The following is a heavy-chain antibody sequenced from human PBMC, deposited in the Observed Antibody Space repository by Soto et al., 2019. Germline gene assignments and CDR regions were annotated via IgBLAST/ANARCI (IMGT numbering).Heavy chain of an antibody. Sequence: SVKVSCKASGGTFSSYAISWVRQAPGQGLEWMGGIIPIFGTANYAQKFQGRVTITADKSTSTAYMELSSLRSEDTAVYYCAVGSTYYYDSSSYYFHYYYGMDVWCQGTTVTVSS. CDR2: IIPIFGTA. CDR1: GGTFSSYA. D-gene: IGHD3-22*01. V-gene: IGHV1-69*06. J-gene: IGHJ6*02. CDR3: AVGSTYYYDSSSYYFHYYYGMDV.